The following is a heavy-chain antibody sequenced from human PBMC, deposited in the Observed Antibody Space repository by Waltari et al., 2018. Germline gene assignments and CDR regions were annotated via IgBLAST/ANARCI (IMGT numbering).Heavy chain of an antibody. D-gene: IGHD3-9*01. CDR1: GYTFTGYY. J-gene: IGHJ4*02. Sequence: QVQLVQSGAEVKKPGASVKVSCKASGYTFTGYYMHWVRQAPGQGLEWMGRINPNSGGTNYAQKVQGRVTMTRDTSISTAYMELSRLRSDDTAVYYCARAQTKTGYSLFDYWGQGTLVTVSS. V-gene: IGHV1-2*06. CDR3: ARAQTKTGYSLFDY. CDR2: INPNSGGT.